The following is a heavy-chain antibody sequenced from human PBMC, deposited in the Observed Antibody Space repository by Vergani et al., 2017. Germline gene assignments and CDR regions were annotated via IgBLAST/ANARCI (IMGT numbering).Heavy chain of an antibody. CDR2: INHSGST. CDR1: GGSFSGYY. Sequence: QVQLQQWGAGLLKPSETLSLTCAVYGGSFSGYYWSWIRQPPGKGLEWIGEINHSGSTNYNPSLKSRVTISVDTSKNQFSLKLSSVTAVDTAVYFCARAHRAARRKYWYFDLWGRGTLVTVSS. CDR3: ARAHRAARRKYWYFDL. V-gene: IGHV4-34*01. D-gene: IGHD6-6*01. J-gene: IGHJ2*01.